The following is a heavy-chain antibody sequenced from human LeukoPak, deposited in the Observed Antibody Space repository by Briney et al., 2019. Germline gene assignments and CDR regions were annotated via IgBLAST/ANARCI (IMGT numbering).Heavy chain of an antibody. Sequence: GGSLRLSCAAAGFTFSSYAMSWVRQAPGKGLEWVSAISGSGGSTYYADSVKGRFTISRDNSKNTLYLQMNSLSAEDTAVYYCAKVAPDIVVVVAAIQGWFDPWGQGTLVTVSS. V-gene: IGHV3-23*01. CDR1: GFTFSSYA. J-gene: IGHJ5*02. CDR2: ISGSGGST. CDR3: AKVAPDIVVVVAAIQGWFDP. D-gene: IGHD2-15*01.